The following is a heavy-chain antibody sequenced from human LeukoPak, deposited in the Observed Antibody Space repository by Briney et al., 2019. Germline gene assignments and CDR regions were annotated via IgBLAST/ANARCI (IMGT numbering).Heavy chain of an antibody. V-gene: IGHV4-39*01. CDR2: IHSSGST. J-gene: IGHJ1*01. CDR3: AGVRDCSGGTCNFQH. CDR1: GGSISSSSYY. Sequence: KPSETLSLTCTVSGGSISSSSYYWGWIRQPPGKGLEWIGSIHSSGSTYYNPSLKSRVTISVDTSKNQFSLKLSSVTASDTAVYYCAGVRDCSGGTCNFQHWGQGTLVTVSS. D-gene: IGHD2-15*01.